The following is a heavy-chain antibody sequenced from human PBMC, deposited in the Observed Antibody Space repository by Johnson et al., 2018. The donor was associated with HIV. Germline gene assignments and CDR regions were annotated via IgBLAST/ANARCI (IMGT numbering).Heavy chain of an antibody. J-gene: IGHJ3*02. CDR3: ARGYCSGGICYPNVAFDI. V-gene: IGHV3-20*04. Sequence: VQLVESGGGVVRPGGSLRLSCETSGFTFNDYEMTWVRQVPGKGLEWVSGVNWNGASTTYADSVKGRFTISRDNSKNTLYLQMDSLRVEDMAIYYCARGYCSGGICYPNVAFDIWGQGTMVTVSS. CDR1: GFTFNDYE. CDR2: VNWNGAST. D-gene: IGHD2-15*01.